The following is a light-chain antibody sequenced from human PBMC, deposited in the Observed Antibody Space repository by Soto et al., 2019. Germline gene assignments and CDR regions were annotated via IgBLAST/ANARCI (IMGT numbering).Light chain of an antibody. J-gene: IGKJ2*01. CDR1: QSISSW. CDR3: QQYNSYQYT. Sequence: IQMMQSPSTLSASLVDRVTITCRASQSISSWLAWYQQKPGKAPKLLIYDASSLESGVPSRFSGSGSGTEFTLTISSLQPDDFATYYCQQYNSYQYTFGQGTKVDIK. CDR2: DAS. V-gene: IGKV1-5*01.